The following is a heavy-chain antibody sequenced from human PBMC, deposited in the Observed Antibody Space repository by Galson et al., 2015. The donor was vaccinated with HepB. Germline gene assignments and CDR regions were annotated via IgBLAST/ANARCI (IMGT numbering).Heavy chain of an antibody. CDR3: ARDLPRHVSFGANIDY. D-gene: IGHD3-3*01. V-gene: IGHV1-2*06. J-gene: IGHJ4*02. CDR1: GYTFTGYY. Sequence: SVKVSCKASGYTFTGYYMHWVRQAPGQGLEWMGRINPNSGGTNYAQKFQGRVTMTRDTSISTAYMELSRLRSDDTAVYYCARDLPRHVSFGANIDYWGQGTLVTVSS. CDR2: INPNSGGT.